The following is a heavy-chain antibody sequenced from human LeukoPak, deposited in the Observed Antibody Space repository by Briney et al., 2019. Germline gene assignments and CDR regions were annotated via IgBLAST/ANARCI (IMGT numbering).Heavy chain of an antibody. J-gene: IGHJ4*02. CDR2: IKWNGGST. V-gene: IGHV3-20*04. D-gene: IGHD2-15*01. CDR3: ARDGGDCSGDSCYVDY. CDR1: RFTFSSYA. Sequence: PGGSLRLSCAASRFTFSSYAMSWVRQAPGKGLEWVSSIKWNGGSTGYADSAKGRFTISRDNAKNSLYLQMNSLRAEDTALYYCARDGGDCSGDSCYVDYWGQGTLVTVSS.